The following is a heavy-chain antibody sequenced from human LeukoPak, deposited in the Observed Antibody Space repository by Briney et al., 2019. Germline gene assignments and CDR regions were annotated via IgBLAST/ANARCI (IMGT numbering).Heavy chain of an antibody. V-gene: IGHV3-30*02. D-gene: IGHD5-12*01. J-gene: IGHJ6*03. CDR3: AKGGGYEAQYYYYYLDV. Sequence: GGSLRLSCAASGFTFSSYGMHWVRQSPGKGLEWVAFIRYDGSNKYYADSVKGRFTISRDNSKNTLYLQMKSLRAEDTAVYYCAKGGGYEAQYYYYYLDVWGKGTTVTISS. CDR1: GFTFSSYG. CDR2: IRYDGSNK.